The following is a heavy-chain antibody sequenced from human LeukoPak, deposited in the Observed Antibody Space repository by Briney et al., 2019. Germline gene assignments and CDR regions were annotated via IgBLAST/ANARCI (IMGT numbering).Heavy chain of an antibody. V-gene: IGHV4-39*01. D-gene: IGHD3-16*01. CDR3: TRHPTLPSGGNFDF. Sequence: SETLSLTCTVSGGSISRSNYYWGWIRQPPGKGLEWIGSVYNLVTIYHNPSLRSRVTISVDPSRNQFSLKLSSVTAADTAVYFCTRHPTLPSGGNFDFWGQGTLVTVSS. CDR1: GGSISRSNYY. J-gene: IGHJ4*02. CDR2: VYNLVTI.